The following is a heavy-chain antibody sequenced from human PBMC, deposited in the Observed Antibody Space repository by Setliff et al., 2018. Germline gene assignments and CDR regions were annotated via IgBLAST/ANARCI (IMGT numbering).Heavy chain of an antibody. CDR1: GGTFGDYG. V-gene: IGHV1-69*06. J-gene: IGHJ1*01. D-gene: IGHD6-25*01. Sequence: SVKVSCKASGGTFGDYGITWVQQAPGQGLEWMGGIILIFDRTKYAQKFQGRVTITADKSTSTAYMELSSLKSEDTAVYYCARAAGSLTSDEYFHHWGQGTLVTVSS. CDR2: IILIFDRT. CDR3: ARAAGSLTSDEYFHH.